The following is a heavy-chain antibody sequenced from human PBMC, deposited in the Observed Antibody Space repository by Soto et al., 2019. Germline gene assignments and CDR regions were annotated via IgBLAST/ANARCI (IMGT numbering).Heavy chain of an antibody. V-gene: IGHV2-5*02. CDR1: GFSLSTSGVG. Sequence: QITLKESGPPLVKPTQTLTLTCTFSGFSLSTSGVGVGWTRQPPGKALEWLALIYWDDDKRYSPSLKRRLTITKDTSKNQAVLTMTNMDPVDTATYYCAHTLPPWGGMDVWGQGTTVTVS. D-gene: IGHD7-27*01. J-gene: IGHJ6*02. CDR2: IYWDDDK. CDR3: AHTLPPWGGMDV.